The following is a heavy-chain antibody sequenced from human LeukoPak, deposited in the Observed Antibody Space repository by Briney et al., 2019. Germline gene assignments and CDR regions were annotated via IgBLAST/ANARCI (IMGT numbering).Heavy chain of an antibody. CDR3: ARGMSTISHWFFDL. Sequence: GASVKVSCKASGGTFSTYTINWVRQAPGQGIEWMGGIIPILGTPNYAQKFQGSVTLTADGSTSTAYMELHSLRSEDTAVYYCARGMSTISHWFFDLWGHGTRVTVSS. J-gene: IGHJ2*01. CDR1: GGTFSTYT. D-gene: IGHD5/OR15-5a*01. V-gene: IGHV1-69*13. CDR2: IIPILGTP.